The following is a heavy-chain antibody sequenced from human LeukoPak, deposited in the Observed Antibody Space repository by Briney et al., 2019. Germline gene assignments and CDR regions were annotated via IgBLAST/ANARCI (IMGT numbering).Heavy chain of an antibody. Sequence: GGSLRLSCAASGFTFSSYSMHWVRQAPGKGLEWVAVISYDGSNKYYTDSVKGRFTISRDNSKNTLYLKMNSLRAEDTAVYYCAKDRGDGYNYDYYYGMDVWGQGATVTISS. V-gene: IGHV3-30*18. J-gene: IGHJ6*02. D-gene: IGHD5-24*01. CDR2: ISYDGSNK. CDR1: GFTFSSYS. CDR3: AKDRGDGYNYDYYYGMDV.